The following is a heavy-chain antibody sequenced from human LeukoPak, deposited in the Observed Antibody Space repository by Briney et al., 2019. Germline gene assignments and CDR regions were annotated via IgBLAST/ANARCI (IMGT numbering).Heavy chain of an antibody. CDR2: ISWDGGST. D-gene: IGHD5-18*01. Sequence: GGSLRLSCAASGFTFDDYAMHWVRQAPGKGLEWVSLISWDGGSTYYADSVKGRFTISRDNSKNSLYLQMNSLRAEDTALYYCAKDIRSGYSYGYFDYWGQGTLVTVSS. CDR3: AKDIRSGYSYGYFDY. CDR1: GFTFDDYA. J-gene: IGHJ4*02. V-gene: IGHV3-43D*03.